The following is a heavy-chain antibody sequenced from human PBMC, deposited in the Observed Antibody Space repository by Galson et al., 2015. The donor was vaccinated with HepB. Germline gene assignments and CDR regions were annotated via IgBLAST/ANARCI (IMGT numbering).Heavy chain of an antibody. J-gene: IGHJ4*02. CDR1: GHTFSSYW. CDR2: INSDGSTT. V-gene: IGHV3-74*01. CDR3: AGRTRAPYQLLN. Sequence: SLRLSCAASGHTFSSYWVHWVRQAPGKGLVWVSRINSDGSTTSYADSVKGRFTISRDNAKNSLYLQMNSLRAEDTAVYYCAGRTRAPYQLLNWGQGTLVTVSS. D-gene: IGHD2-2*01.